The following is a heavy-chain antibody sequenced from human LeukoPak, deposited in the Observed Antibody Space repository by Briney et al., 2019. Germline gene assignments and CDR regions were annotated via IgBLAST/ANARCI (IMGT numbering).Heavy chain of an antibody. V-gene: IGHV1-69*04. Sequence: ASVKVSCKASGGTFSSYAISWVRQAPGQGLEWMGRIIPILGIANYAQKFQGRVTITADKSTSTAYMELSSLRSEDTAVYYCARGNQLLSGRFDYWGQGTLVTVSS. D-gene: IGHD2-2*01. CDR2: IIPILGIA. CDR1: GGTFSSYA. J-gene: IGHJ4*02. CDR3: ARGNQLLSGRFDY.